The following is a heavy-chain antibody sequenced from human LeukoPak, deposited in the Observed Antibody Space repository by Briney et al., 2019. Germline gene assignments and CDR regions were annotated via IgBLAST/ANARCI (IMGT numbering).Heavy chain of an antibody. V-gene: IGHV4-30-2*01. CDR3: ARTPDHYDSSGYLIPHAFDI. Sequence: SQTLSLTCAVSGGSISSGGYSWSWIRQPPGKGLEWIGYIYHSGSTYYNPSLKSRVTISVDRSKNQFSLKLSSVTAADTAVYYRARTPDHYDSSGYLIPHAFDIWGQGTMVTVSS. CDR1: GGSISSGGYS. D-gene: IGHD3-22*01. J-gene: IGHJ3*02. CDR2: IYHSGST.